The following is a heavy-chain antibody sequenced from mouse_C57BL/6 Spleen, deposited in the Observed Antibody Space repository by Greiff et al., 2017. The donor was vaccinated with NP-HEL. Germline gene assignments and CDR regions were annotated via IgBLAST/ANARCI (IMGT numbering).Heavy chain of an antibody. CDR1: GYTFTSYW. D-gene: IGHD1-1*01. J-gene: IGHJ1*03. Sequence: QVQLQQPGAELVRPGTSVKLSCKASGYTFTSYWMHWVKQRPGQGLEWIGVIDPSDSYTNYNQKFKGKATLTVGTSSSTAYMQLSSLTSEDSAVYYCARPHYYGSTYWYFDVWGTGTTVTVSS. CDR2: IDPSDSYT. V-gene: IGHV1-59*01. CDR3: ARPHYYGSTYWYFDV.